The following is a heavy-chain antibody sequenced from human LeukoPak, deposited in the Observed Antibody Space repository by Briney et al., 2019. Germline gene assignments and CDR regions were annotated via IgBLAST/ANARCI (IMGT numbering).Heavy chain of an antibody. CDR1: GGTFSSYA. Sequence: ASVKVSCKASGGTFSSYAISWVRQAPGQGLEWMGGIIPIFGTANYAQKFQGRVTITADKSTSTAYMELSSLRSEDTAVYYCACRAGAYSHPYDYWGQGTLVTVSS. J-gene: IGHJ4*02. V-gene: IGHV1-69*06. CDR3: ACRAGAYSHPYDY. D-gene: IGHD4/OR15-4a*01. CDR2: IIPIFGTA.